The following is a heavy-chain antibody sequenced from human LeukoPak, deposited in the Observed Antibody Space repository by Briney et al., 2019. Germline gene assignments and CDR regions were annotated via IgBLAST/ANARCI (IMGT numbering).Heavy chain of an antibody. CDR1: GFTFSSYV. J-gene: IGHJ5*02. D-gene: IGHD2-2*01. V-gene: IGHV3-23*01. CDR3: AKGGYCISTSCYVGWFDP. CDR2: IIGVGGST. Sequence: GGSLRLSCAASGFTFSSYVMNWVRQAPGKGLEWVSVIIGVGGSTYYADSVKGRFTISRDNSKNTLFLQMNSLRAEGTAVYFCAKGGYCISTSCYVGWFDPWGQGTLV.